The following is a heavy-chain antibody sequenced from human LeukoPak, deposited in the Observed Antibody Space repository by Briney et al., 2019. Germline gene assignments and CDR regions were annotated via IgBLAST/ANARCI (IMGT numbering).Heavy chain of an antibody. CDR1: GFTFSSYA. CDR2: ISGSGGST. Sequence: PGGSLRLSCAASGFTFSSYAMSWVRQAPGKGLEWVSAISGSGGSTYYADSVKGRFTISRDNSKNTLYLQMNSLRAEDTAVYYCAKDRSAVYYNDSSGYYGYWGQGTLVTVSS. CDR3: AKDRSAVYYNDSSGYYGY. J-gene: IGHJ4*02. D-gene: IGHD3-22*01. V-gene: IGHV3-23*01.